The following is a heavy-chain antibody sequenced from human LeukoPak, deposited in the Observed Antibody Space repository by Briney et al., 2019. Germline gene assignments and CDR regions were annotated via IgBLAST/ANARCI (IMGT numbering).Heavy chain of an antibody. Sequence: SVKVSCKASGGTFSSYAISWVRQAPGQGLEWMGRIIPILGIANYAQKFQGWVTMTRDTSISTAYMELSRLRSDDTAVYYCARGGSTSIHYYYYGMDVWGQGTTVTVSS. J-gene: IGHJ6*02. V-gene: IGHV1-69*04. CDR1: GGTFSSYA. D-gene: IGHD2-2*01. CDR2: IIPILGIA. CDR3: ARGGSTSIHYYYYGMDV.